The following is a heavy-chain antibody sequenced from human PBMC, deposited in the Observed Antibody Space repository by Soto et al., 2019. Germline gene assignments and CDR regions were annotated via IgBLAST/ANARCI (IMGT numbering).Heavy chain of an antibody. CDR2: ISGSGGST. CDR1: GFTFSSCA. V-gene: IGHV3-23*01. D-gene: IGHD6-19*01. CDR3: GKSAVGGWHFDY. J-gene: IGHJ4*02. Sequence: EVQLLESGGGLVQPGGSLRLSCAASGFTFSSCAMSWVRQTPGKGLEWVSAISGSGGSTYYADSVKGRFTISRDNSKNTLYLQMNSLRAEDTAVYYCGKSAVGGWHFDYWGQGTLVTVSS.